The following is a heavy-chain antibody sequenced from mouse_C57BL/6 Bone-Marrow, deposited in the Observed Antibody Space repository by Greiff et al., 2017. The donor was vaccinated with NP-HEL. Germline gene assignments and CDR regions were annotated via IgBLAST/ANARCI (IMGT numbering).Heavy chain of an antibody. J-gene: IGHJ2*01. CDR2: INPSNGGT. D-gene: IGHD2-5*01. V-gene: IGHV1-53*01. CDR3: AKSNYALDY. Sequence: QVQLQQPGTELVKPGASVKLSCKASGYTFTSYWMRWVKQRTGQGLEWIGKINPSNGGTNYNEKFKGKATLTVDKSSSTAYMQLSSLTSEDSAVYYSAKSNYALDYWGQGTTLTVSS. CDR1: GYTFTSYW.